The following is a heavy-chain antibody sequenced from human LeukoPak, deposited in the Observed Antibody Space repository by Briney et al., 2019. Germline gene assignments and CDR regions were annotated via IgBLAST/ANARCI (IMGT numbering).Heavy chain of an antibody. Sequence: PGRSLRLSCAASGFTFSSYGMHWVRQAPGKGLEWVAVIWYDGSNKYYADSVKGRFTISRDNSKNTLYLQMNSPRAEDTAVYYCATRSLWFGVLWGQGTLVTVSS. CDR3: ATRSLWFGVL. D-gene: IGHD3-10*01. CDR2: IWYDGSNK. J-gene: IGHJ4*02. CDR1: GFTFSSYG. V-gene: IGHV3-33*01.